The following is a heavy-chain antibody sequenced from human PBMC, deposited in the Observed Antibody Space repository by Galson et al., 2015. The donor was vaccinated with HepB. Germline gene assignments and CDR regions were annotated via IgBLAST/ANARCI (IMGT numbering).Heavy chain of an antibody. CDR2: IYWDDDQ. Sequence: PALVKPTQTLTLTCTFSGFSLTTRGVGVGWIRKPPGKGLEWLALIYWDDDQRYSPSLKTRLTITKDRSNNQVALIMTNVDPEDTGTYYCAYTEGYCIGGTCYVAALDIWGQGTVVAVSS. CDR3: AYTEGYCIGGTCYVAALDI. J-gene: IGHJ3*02. V-gene: IGHV2-5*02. CDR1: GFSLTTRGVG. D-gene: IGHD2-15*01.